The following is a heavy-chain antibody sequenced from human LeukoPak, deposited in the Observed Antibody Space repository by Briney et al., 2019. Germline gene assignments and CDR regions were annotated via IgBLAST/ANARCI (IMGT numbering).Heavy chain of an antibody. D-gene: IGHD2-2*01. Sequence: GGSLRLSCAASGFTFSSYAMHWVRQAPGKGLEWVAVISYDGSNNYYADSVKGRFTISRDNSKNTLYLQMNSLRAEDTAVYYCARDSYPWRGTSCLDYWGQGTLVTVSS. V-gene: IGHV3-30-3*01. CDR3: ARDSYPWRGTSCLDY. CDR1: GFTFSSYA. J-gene: IGHJ4*02. CDR2: ISYDGSNN.